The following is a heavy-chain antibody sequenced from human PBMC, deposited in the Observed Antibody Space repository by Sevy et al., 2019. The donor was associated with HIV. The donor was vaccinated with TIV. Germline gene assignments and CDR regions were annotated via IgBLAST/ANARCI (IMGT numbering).Heavy chain of an antibody. D-gene: IGHD1-26*01. CDR1: GFSLSNYA. CDR3: AKDTDSGSYLNDAFDI. Sequence: GGSLRLSCAASGFSLSNYAMSWVRQAPGKGLEWISTKTGSAGVTYYADSVKGRFTISRDNSKNTLYLQMNSLRAEDTAVYYCAKDTDSGSYLNDAFDIWGQGTMVTVSS. J-gene: IGHJ3*02. V-gene: IGHV3-23*01. CDR2: KTGSAGVT.